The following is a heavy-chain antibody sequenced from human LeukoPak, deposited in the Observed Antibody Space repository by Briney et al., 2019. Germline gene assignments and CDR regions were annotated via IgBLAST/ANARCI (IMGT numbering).Heavy chain of an antibody. CDR1: GFTFSNYS. J-gene: IGHJ4*02. CDR3: AAGADYDIMPY. CDR2: ISRSSTTI. V-gene: IGHV3-48*04. Sequence: QPGGSLRLSCAASGFTFSNYSMNWVRQAPGKGLEWVSYISRSSTTIYYADSVKGRFTISRDSAKNSLNLQMNSLRAEDTAVYYCAAGADYDIMPYWGQGTLVTVSS. D-gene: IGHD3-9*01.